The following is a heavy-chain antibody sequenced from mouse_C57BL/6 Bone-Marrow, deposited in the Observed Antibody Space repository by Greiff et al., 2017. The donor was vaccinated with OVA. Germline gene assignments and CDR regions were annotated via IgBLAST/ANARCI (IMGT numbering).Heavy chain of an antibody. Sequence: EVKLLESGPVLVKPGASVKMSCKASGYTFTDYYMNWVKQSHGKSLEWIGVINPYNGGTSYNQKFKGKATLTVDKSSSTAYMELNSLTSEDSAVYYCARWKRFAYWGQGTLVTVSA. CDR1: GYTFTDYY. J-gene: IGHJ3*01. CDR2: INPYNGGT. V-gene: IGHV1-19*01. CDR3: ARWKRFAY.